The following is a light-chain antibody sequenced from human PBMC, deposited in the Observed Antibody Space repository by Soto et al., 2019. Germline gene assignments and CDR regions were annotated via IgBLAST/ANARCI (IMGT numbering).Light chain of an antibody. CDR2: EVT. Sequence: QSVLTQPPSASGSPGQSVTVSCTGTSSDVGGYDYVSWYQHHPGKAPKLIIYEVTKRPSGVPDRFSGSKSSNTASLTVSGLQAEDEADYYCSSYGGRNNWVFGGGTKLTVL. CDR3: SSYGGRNNWV. V-gene: IGLV2-8*01. CDR1: SSDVGGYDY. J-gene: IGLJ3*02.